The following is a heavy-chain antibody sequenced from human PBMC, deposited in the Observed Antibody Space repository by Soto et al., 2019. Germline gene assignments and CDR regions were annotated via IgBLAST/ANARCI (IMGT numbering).Heavy chain of an antibody. D-gene: IGHD2-15*01. V-gene: IGHV1-46*01. Sequence: ASVKVSCKASGYSITSDSIPWVRQNPRQGLEWMGIINPTDGSTSYAQKFHGRITMTSDTSTSTVYMELSSLRTEDIAAYYCAREAVGVVAETNYYGMDVWGQGTTVTVSS. CDR3: AREAVGVVAETNYYGMDV. J-gene: IGHJ6*02. CDR2: INPTDGST. CDR1: GYSITSDS.